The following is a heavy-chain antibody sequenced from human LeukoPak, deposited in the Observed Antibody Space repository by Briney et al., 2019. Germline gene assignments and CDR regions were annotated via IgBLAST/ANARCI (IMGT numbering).Heavy chain of an antibody. Sequence: PSETLSLTCTVSGGSISSYYWSWIRQPAGKGLEGIGRICTSGSTNYNPPLKSRATMSVDTSKNQFSLKLSSVTAADTAVYYGARGGYYYDSSGYYDYWGQGTLVTVSS. CDR2: ICTSGST. D-gene: IGHD3-22*01. CDR3: ARGGYYYDSSGYYDY. CDR1: GGSISSYY. J-gene: IGHJ4*02. V-gene: IGHV4-4*07.